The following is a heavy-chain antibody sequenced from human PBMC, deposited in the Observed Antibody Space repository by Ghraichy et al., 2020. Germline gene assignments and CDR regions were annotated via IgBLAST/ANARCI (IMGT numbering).Heavy chain of an antibody. D-gene: IGHD1-7*01. Sequence: GGSLRLSCAASGFTFSSYGMHWVRQAPGKGLEWVAVISYDGSNKYYADSVKGRFTISRDNSKNTLYLQMNSLRAEDTAVYYCAKGNWNYGQYYYYYGMDVWGQGTTVTVSS. CDR1: GFTFSSYG. CDR2: ISYDGSNK. J-gene: IGHJ6*02. CDR3: AKGNWNYGQYYYYYGMDV. V-gene: IGHV3-30*18.